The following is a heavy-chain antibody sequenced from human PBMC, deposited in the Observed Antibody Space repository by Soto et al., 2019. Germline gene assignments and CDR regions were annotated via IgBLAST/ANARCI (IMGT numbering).Heavy chain of an antibody. CDR1: GFTFSSYA. J-gene: IGHJ6*03. D-gene: IGHD6-6*01. CDR2: ISGSGGST. Sequence: GGSLRLSCAASGFTFSSYAMSWVRQAPGKGLEWVSAISGSGGSTYYADSVKGRFTISRDNSKNTLYLQMNSLRAEDTAVYYCAKGIAARQPRGNYMDVWGKGTTVTVSS. V-gene: IGHV3-23*01. CDR3: AKGIAARQPRGNYMDV.